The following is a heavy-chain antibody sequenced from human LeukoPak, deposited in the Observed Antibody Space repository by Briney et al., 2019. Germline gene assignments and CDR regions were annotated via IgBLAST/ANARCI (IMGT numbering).Heavy chain of an antibody. CDR1: GFTFSSST. V-gene: IGHV3-21*04. CDR3: AKDYAVGSIDY. CDR2: ISGGGIYI. Sequence: GGSLRLSCAASGFTFSSSTMNWVRQAPGKGLEWVSSISGGGIYIYYADSVKGRFTISRDNGKNSLYLQMNSLRAEDTALYYCAKDYAVGSIDYWGQGTLVTVSS. J-gene: IGHJ4*02. D-gene: IGHD3-16*01.